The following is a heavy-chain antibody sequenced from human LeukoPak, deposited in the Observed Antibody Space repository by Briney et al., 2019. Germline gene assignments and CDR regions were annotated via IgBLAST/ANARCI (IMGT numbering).Heavy chain of an antibody. CDR2: INSDGSST. J-gene: IGHJ5*01. Sequence: PGGSLRLSCAASGFTFSSYWMHWVRQAPGKGLVWVSRINSDGSSTSYADSVKGRFTISRDNAKNTLYLQMNSLRAEDTAVYYCAKDRPNYHESNGHYYRLNGDSWGQGTLVTVSS. D-gene: IGHD3-22*01. CDR1: GFTFSSYW. CDR3: AKDRPNYHESNGHYYRLNGDS. V-gene: IGHV3-74*01.